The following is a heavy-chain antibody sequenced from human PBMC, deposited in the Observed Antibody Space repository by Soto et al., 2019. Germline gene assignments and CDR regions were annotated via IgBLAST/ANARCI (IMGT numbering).Heavy chain of an antibody. V-gene: IGHV3-23*01. CDR1: GFTFSSYA. CDR2: ISGSGGST. J-gene: IGHJ4*02. CDR3: AKGFMVRGYNTNYFDY. Sequence: GGSLRLSCAASGFTFSSYAMSWVRQAPGKGLEWVSAISGSGGSTYYADSVKGRFTISRDNSKNTLYLQMNSLRAEDTAVYYCAKGFMVRGYNTNYFDYWGQGTLVTVSS. D-gene: IGHD3-10*01.